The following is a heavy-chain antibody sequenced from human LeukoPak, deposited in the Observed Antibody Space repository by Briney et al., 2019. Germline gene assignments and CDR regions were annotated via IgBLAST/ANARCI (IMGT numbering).Heavy chain of an antibody. CDR1: GFTLSDYY. CDR2: IFYSGST. J-gene: IGHJ3*02. D-gene: IGHD3-10*01. CDR3: AKSNGYGLVDI. V-gene: IGHV4-34*12. Sequence: PGGSLRLSCAASGFTLSDYYMTWIRQAPGKGLEWIGNIFYSGSTYYSPSLRSRVTISLDTSRNQFSLKLNSVTAADTAVYYCAKSNGYGLVDIWGQGTMVTVSS.